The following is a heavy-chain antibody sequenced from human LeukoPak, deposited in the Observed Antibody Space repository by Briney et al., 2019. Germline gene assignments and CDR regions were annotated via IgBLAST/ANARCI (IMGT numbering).Heavy chain of an antibody. V-gene: IGHV3-66*01. CDR3: ARDLGSSNDY. D-gene: IGHD6-13*01. CDR2: IYSGGST. J-gene: IGHJ4*02. Sequence: GGSLRLSCAASGFTFSSYAMHWVRQAPGKGLEWVSVIYSGGSTYYADSVKGRFTISRDNSKNTLYLQMNSLRAEDTAVYYCARDLGSSNDYWGQGTLVTVSS. CDR1: GFTFSSYA.